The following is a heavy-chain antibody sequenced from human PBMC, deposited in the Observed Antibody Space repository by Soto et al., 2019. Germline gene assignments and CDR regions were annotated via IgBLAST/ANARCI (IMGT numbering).Heavy chain of an antibody. CDR2: ISYDGSNK. D-gene: IGHD6-13*01. CDR3: AKDAGKYSSSWYQWFDP. V-gene: IGHV3-30*18. CDR1: GFTFSSYG. J-gene: IGHJ5*02. Sequence: GGSLRLSCAASGFTFSSYGMHWVCQAPGKGLEWVAVISYDGSNKYYADSVKGRFTISRDNSKNTLYLQMNSLRAEDTAVYYCAKDAGKYSSSWYQWFDPWGQGTLVTVSS.